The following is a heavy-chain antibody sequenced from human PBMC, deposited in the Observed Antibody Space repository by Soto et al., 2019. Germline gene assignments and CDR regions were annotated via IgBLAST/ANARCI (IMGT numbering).Heavy chain of an antibody. J-gene: IGHJ4*02. V-gene: IGHV1-3*04. CDR3: ARGDTMVRGVIIDYFDY. CDR1: GYTFTSYS. Sequence: ASVKVSCKASGYTFTSYSLHWVRQAPGQRLEWMGWINTGNGNTKYSQKFQGRVTITRDTSASTAYMELSSLRSEDTAVYYCARGDTMVRGVIIDYFDYWGQGTLVTVSS. D-gene: IGHD3-10*01. CDR2: INTGNGNT.